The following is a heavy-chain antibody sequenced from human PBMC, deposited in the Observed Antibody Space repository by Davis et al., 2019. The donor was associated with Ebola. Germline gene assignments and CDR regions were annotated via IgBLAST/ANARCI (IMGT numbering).Heavy chain of an antibody. CDR3: ARDRTPYYYDSTGYYFDY. J-gene: IGHJ4*02. CDR2: IYRSGSS. V-gene: IGHV4-38-2*02. D-gene: IGHD3-22*01. Sequence: SETLSLTCTVSGYSINSGFYWGWIRQSPGRRLEWIGSIYRSGSSYYNPSLKSRVTISVDTSKNQFSLRLSSVTAADTAVYYCARDRTPYYYDSTGYYFDYWGQGTLVTVSS. CDR1: GYSINSGFY.